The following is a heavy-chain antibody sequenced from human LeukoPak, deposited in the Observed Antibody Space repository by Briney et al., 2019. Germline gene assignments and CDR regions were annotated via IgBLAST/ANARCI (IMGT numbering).Heavy chain of an antibody. Sequence: ASVNVSCKASGYTFTGYYMHWVRQAPGQGLEWMGWINPNSGGTNYAQKFQGRVTMTRDTSISTAYMELSRLRSDDTAVYYCARPQWEADAFDIWGQGTMVTVSS. CDR3: ARPQWEADAFDI. D-gene: IGHD1-26*01. CDR2: INPNSGGT. J-gene: IGHJ3*02. V-gene: IGHV1-2*02. CDR1: GYTFTGYY.